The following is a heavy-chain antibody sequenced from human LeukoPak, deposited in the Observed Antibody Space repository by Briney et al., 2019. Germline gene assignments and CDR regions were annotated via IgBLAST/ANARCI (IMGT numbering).Heavy chain of an antibody. CDR2: IIPIFGTA. CDR1: GGTFSSYA. CDR3: ARETRRLYYEDYHGMDV. J-gene: IGHJ6*02. D-gene: IGHD3-16*01. Sequence: SVKVSCKASGGTFSSYAISWVRQAPGQGLEWMGGIIPIFGTANYAQKFQGRVTITTDESTSTAYMELSSLRSEDTAVYYCARETRRLYYEDYHGMDVWGQGTTVTVSS. V-gene: IGHV1-69*05.